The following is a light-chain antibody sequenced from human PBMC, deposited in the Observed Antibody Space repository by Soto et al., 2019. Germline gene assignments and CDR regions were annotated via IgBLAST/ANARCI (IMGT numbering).Light chain of an antibody. J-gene: IGLJ7*01. CDR2: VNN. V-gene: IGLV1-44*01. CDR3: ASWDDSLNGAV. CDR1: ASNIGSHT. Sequence: QSVLTQPPSASGAPGQRVTISCSGSASNIGSHTVSWYQQLPGTAPKLLIYVNNERPSGIPDRFSGSKSDTSASLAISGLQSEDEADYYCASWDDSLNGAVFGGGTQLTV.